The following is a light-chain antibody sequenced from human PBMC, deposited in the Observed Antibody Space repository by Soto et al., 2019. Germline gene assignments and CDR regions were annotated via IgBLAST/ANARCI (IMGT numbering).Light chain of an antibody. CDR1: QSVLYSSNHQNY. CDR3: QQYYTTPLT. Sequence: DSLLTQSPYSLSVSLGERATINCKSSQSVLYSSNHQNYLAWYQQKPGQPPQLLIYWASTRESGVPDRFSGSGSGTDFTLTISSLQAEDVAVYYCQQYYTTPLTFGGGTKVDIK. J-gene: IGKJ4*01. V-gene: IGKV4-1*01. CDR2: WAS.